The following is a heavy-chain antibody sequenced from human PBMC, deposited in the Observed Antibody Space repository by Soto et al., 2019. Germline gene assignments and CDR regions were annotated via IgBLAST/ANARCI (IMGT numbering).Heavy chain of an antibody. CDR3: ARGAGLNKIKYYFDY. V-gene: IGHV1-69*02. J-gene: IGHJ4*02. CDR2: IIPILGIA. CDR1: GGTFSSYT. Sequence: GASVKVSCKASGGTFSSYTISWVRQAPGQGLEWMGRIIPILGIANYAQKFQGRVTITADKSTSTAYMELSSLRSEDTAVYYCARGAGLNKIKYYFDYWGQGTLVTVSS. D-gene: IGHD1-26*01.